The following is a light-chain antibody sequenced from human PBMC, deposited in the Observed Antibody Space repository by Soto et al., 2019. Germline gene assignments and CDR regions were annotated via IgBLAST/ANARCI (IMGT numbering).Light chain of an antibody. J-gene: IGKJ1*01. V-gene: IGKV3-15*01. CDR3: QHFNNWPPGVT. Sequence: EIVITQSPGTLSVSPGERASVSCRASQSISTNLAWYQQKPGQAPRLLIFGASTRAPDIPARFSGSGSGTEFTLTIRGLQSEDFAVYYCQHFNNWPPGVTFGQGTKVDLK. CDR2: GAS. CDR1: QSISTN.